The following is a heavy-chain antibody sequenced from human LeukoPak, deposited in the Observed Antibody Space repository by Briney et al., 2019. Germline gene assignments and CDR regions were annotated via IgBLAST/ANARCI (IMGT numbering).Heavy chain of an antibody. CDR3: ARATENSNSDNYRYWFDP. Sequence: VSVKVSCKASGYTFTNYYMHWVRQAPGQGLEWMGIINPSGGGTTYAQKFQDRVTMTSDTSTSTVYMELSSLRSEDTAVYYCARATENSNSDNYRYWFDPWGQGTLVTVSS. J-gene: IGHJ5*02. D-gene: IGHD2/OR15-2a*01. CDR1: GYTFTNYY. CDR2: INPSGGGT. V-gene: IGHV1-46*01.